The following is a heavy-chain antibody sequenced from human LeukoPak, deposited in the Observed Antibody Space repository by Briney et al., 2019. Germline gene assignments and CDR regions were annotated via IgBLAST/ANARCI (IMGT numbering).Heavy chain of an antibody. Sequence: GGSLRLSCTASGFTFSNYAMRWVRQAPGKGLEWVSSISGSGDSAFYRGSVKGRFTISRDNSNNTLYLRMNSLRDEDTARYYCVKQGSAVPAAAANYWGLGTLVTVSS. CDR1: GFTFSNYA. V-gene: IGHV3-23*01. CDR3: VKQGSAVPAAAANY. D-gene: IGHD2-2*01. J-gene: IGHJ4*02. CDR2: ISGSGDSA.